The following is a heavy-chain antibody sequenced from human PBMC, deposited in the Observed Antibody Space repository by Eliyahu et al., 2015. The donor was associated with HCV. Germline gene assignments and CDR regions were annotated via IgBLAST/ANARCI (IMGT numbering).Heavy chain of an antibody. CDR1: GFTFSSYW. CDR3: ARVLLPQSYNWNYVAPVNTYGMDV. Sequence: EVQLVESGGGLVQPGGSLRLSCAASGFTFSSYWMHWVRQAPGKGLVWVSRINSDGSSTSYADSVKGRFTISRDNAKNTLYLQMNSLRAEDTAVYYCARVLLPQSYNWNYVAPVNTYGMDVWGQGTTVTVSS. J-gene: IGHJ6*02. CDR2: INSDGSST. V-gene: IGHV3-74*01. D-gene: IGHD1-7*01.